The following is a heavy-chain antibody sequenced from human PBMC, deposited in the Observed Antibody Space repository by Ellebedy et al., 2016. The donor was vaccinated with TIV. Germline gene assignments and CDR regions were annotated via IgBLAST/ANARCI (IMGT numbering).Heavy chain of an antibody. CDR3: ARMVAGTRALDY. CDR2: LDWDDDK. Sequence: SGPTLVKPTETLTLTCTFSGFSLSTNGMCVSWIRQSPWKALEWLARLDWDDDKYYSTSLKTRLTISRETSENQVVLTMTNMDPVDTATYYCARMVAGTRALDYWGQGTLVTVSS. CDR1: GFSLSTNGMC. D-gene: IGHD6-19*01. J-gene: IGHJ4*02. V-gene: IGHV2-70*11.